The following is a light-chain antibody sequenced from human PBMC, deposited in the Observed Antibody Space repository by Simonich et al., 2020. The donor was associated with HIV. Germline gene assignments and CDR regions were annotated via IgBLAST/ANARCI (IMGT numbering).Light chain of an antibody. CDR3: YSTDSSGTLWV. CDR1: ALPEKH. V-gene: IGLV3-10*01. J-gene: IGLJ3*02. Sequence: SYELTQPPSVSVSPGQTARITCSGDALPEKHAYWYQQKSGQAPVLVIYEDNKRPSGFPESFTGSRSGTMATLTISGAQVEDEADYYCYSTDSSGTLWVFGGGTKLTVL. CDR2: EDN.